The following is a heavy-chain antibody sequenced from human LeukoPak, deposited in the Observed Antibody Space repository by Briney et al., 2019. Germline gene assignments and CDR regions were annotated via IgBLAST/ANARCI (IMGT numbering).Heavy chain of an antibody. CDR1: GGSISSGDYY. CDR3: ARETLRFLEWLLSH. J-gene: IGHJ4*02. V-gene: IGHV4-30-4*08. D-gene: IGHD3-3*01. Sequence: SETLSLTCTVSGGSISSGDYYWSWIRQPPGKGLEWIGYIYYSGSTYYNPSLKSRVTISVDTSKNQFSLKLSSVTAADTAVYYCARETLRFLEWLLSHWGQGTLVTVSS. CDR2: IYYSGST.